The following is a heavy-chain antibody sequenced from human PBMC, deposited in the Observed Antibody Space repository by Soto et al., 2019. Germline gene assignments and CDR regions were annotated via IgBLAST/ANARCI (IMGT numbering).Heavy chain of an antibody. CDR2: IKSKTDGGTT. CDR1: GITFTNAW. D-gene: IGHD4-17*01. Sequence: GGSLRLSCAASGITFTNAWMSWVRQAPGKGLEWVGRIKSKTDGGTTDYAAPVRGRFTISRDDSSNTLYLQMNSLKTEDTAVYYCTTQTLTTVTFFDYWGQGAQVTVSS. CDR3: TTQTLTTVTFFDY. V-gene: IGHV3-15*01. J-gene: IGHJ4*02.